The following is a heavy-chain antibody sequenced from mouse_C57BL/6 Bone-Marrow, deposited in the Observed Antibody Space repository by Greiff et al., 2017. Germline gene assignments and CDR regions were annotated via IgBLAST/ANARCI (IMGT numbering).Heavy chain of an antibody. CDR3: ARGQLRPLFDD. CDR1: GYTFTSYW. D-gene: IGHD3-2*02. Sequence: QPGAELVRPGTSVKLSCKASGYTFTSYWMHWVKQRPGQGLEWIGVIDPSDSYTNYNQKFKGKATLTVDTSSSTAYMQLRSLTSEDSAVYYCARGQLRPLFDDWGQGTTRTVSS. J-gene: IGHJ2*01. CDR2: IDPSDSYT. V-gene: IGHV1-59*01.